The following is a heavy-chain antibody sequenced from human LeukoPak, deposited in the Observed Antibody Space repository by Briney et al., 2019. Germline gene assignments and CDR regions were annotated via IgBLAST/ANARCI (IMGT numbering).Heavy chain of an antibody. V-gene: IGHV3-73*01. Sequence: GGSLKLSCAASGFTFSASHIHWMRQACGKGLEWVGHVRPRANNFATAYAASVKGRFTISRDDSKNTADLQMNSLKTEDTAVYYCTRQGPNINDDFDFWGQGTLVTVSS. CDR3: TRQGPNINDDFDF. D-gene: IGHD2-8*01. J-gene: IGHJ4*02. CDR2: VRPRANNFAT. CDR1: GFTFSASH.